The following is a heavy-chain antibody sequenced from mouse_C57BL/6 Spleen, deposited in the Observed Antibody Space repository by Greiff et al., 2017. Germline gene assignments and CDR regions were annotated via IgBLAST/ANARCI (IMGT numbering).Heavy chain of an antibody. CDR2: IDPETGGT. D-gene: IGHD2-2*01. CDR1: GYTFTDYE. Sequence: QVQLQQSGAELVRPGASVTLSCKASGYTFTDYEMHWVKQTPVHGLEWIGAIDPETGGTAYNQKFKGKAILTADKSSSTAYMELRSLTSEDSAVYYCTRSRIYYGYDTWFAYWGQGTLVTVSA. CDR3: TRSRIYYGYDTWFAY. V-gene: IGHV1-15*01. J-gene: IGHJ3*01.